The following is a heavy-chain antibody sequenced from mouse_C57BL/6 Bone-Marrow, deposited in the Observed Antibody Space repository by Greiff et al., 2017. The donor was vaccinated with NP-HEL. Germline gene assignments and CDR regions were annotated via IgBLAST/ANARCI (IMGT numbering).Heavy chain of an antibody. J-gene: IGHJ3*01. Sequence: VKLQQPGAELVKPGASVKLSCKASGYTFTSYWMHWVKQRPGQGLEWIGMIHPNSGSTNYNEKFKSKATLTVDKSSSTAYMQLSSLTSEDSAVYYCARQLRRGFACWGEGRLVTVCA. CDR3: ARQLRRGFAC. D-gene: IGHD1-1*01. V-gene: IGHV1-64*01. CDR1: GYTFTSYW. CDR2: IHPNSGST.